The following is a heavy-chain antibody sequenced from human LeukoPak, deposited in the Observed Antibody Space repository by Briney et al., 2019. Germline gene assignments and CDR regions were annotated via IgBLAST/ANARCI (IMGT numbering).Heavy chain of an antibody. J-gene: IGHJ6*03. D-gene: IGHD3-16*02. Sequence: TSETLSLTCAVYGGSFSGYYWSWIRQPPGKGLEWIGEINHSGSTNYNPSLKSRVTISVDTSKNQFSLKLSSVTAADTAVYYCAKEAVNYYYYMDVWGKGTTVTVSS. CDR2: INHSGST. CDR3: AKEAVNYYYYMDV. V-gene: IGHV4-34*01. CDR1: GGSFSGYY.